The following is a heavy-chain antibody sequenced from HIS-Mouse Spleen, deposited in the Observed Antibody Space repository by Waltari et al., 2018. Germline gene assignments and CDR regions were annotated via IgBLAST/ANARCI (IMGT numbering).Heavy chain of an antibody. CDR3: ARYSSSSGVDY. D-gene: IGHD6-6*01. CDR2: IWYDGSNK. CDR1: GFTFSSYG. V-gene: IGHV3-33*01. Sequence: QVQLVESGGGVVQPGRSLRLSCAASGFTFSSYGMHWVRQAPGKGLEWVAGIWYDGSNKYYADSVKGRFTISRDNSKNTLYLQMNSLRAEDTAVYYCARYSSSSGVDYWGQGTLVTVSS. J-gene: IGHJ4*02.